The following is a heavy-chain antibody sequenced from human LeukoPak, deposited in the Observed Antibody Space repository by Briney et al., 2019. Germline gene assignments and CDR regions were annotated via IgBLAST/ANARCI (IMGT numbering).Heavy chain of an antibody. D-gene: IGHD5-18*01. CDR1: GGSISSSSYY. V-gene: IGHV4-39*01. Sequence: SETLSLACTVSGGSISSSSYYWGWIRQPPGKGLEWIGSIYYSGSTYYNPSLKSRVTISVDTSKNQFSLKLSSVTAADTAVYYCARTHSYGLPFFDYWGQGTLVTVSS. J-gene: IGHJ4*02. CDR2: IYYSGST. CDR3: ARTHSYGLPFFDY.